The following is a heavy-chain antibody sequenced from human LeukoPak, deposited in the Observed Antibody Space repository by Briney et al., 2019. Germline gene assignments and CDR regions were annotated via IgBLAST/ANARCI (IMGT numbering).Heavy chain of an antibody. J-gene: IGHJ4*02. D-gene: IGHD4-17*01. Sequence: GGSLRLSCAASGFTFDDYAMHWVRQAPGKGLEWVSLISGDGGSTSYADSVRGRFTISRDNSKNSLYLQMNGLRTEDTALYYCAKGGIDYGDHWGQGALVTVSS. V-gene: IGHV3-43*02. CDR3: AKGGIDYGDH. CDR1: GFTFDDYA. CDR2: ISGDGGST.